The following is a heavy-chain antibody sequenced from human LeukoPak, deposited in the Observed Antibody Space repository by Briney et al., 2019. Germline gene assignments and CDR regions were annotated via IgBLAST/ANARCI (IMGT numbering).Heavy chain of an antibody. V-gene: IGHV4-39*01. Sequence: PSETLSLTCSVSGVSISSSNSYWGWICQPPGKGLEWIGSIYYTGNTYYNASLKSRVTISIDTSKNQFSLKLTSVTAADTAVYYCAKQTGSGLFILPGGQGTLVTVSS. J-gene: IGHJ4*02. CDR3: AKQTGSGLFILP. D-gene: IGHD3/OR15-3a*01. CDR1: GVSISSSNSY. CDR2: IYYTGNT.